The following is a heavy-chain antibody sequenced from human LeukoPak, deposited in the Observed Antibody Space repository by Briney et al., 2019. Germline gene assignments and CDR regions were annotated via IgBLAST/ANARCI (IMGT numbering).Heavy chain of an antibody. Sequence: GGSLRLSCAASGFTFSDYGMSWVRQAPGKGLEWVSTISGRGGGTYSADSVKGRFTISRDNSKNTLYLQMNSLRAADTAVYYCAKDRAAYSSGPEGDWGQGTLVTVSS. V-gene: IGHV3-23*01. CDR2: ISGRGGGT. CDR1: GFTFSDYG. J-gene: IGHJ4*02. CDR3: AKDRAAYSSGPEGD. D-gene: IGHD6-19*01.